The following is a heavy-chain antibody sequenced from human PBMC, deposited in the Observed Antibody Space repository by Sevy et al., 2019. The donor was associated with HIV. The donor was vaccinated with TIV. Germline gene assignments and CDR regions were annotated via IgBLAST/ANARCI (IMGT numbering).Heavy chain of an antibody. CDR1: GGSVSSDFSY. D-gene: IGHD4-17*01. CDR2: ISYGGTT. J-gene: IGHJ5*02. V-gene: IGHV4-61*03. CDR3: AKRDYGDYVDYFDP. Sequence: SETLSLTCTVSGGSVSSDFSYWNWVRQPPAKGLEYIGSISYGGTTSYNPSLKSRVTISLDTSKNHFSLKVNSVTAADTAIYYCAKRDYGDYVDYFDPWGQGTLVTVSS.